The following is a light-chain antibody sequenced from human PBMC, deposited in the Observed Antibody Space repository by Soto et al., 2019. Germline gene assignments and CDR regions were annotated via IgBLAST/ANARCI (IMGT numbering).Light chain of an antibody. CDR3: SSYTSCSTRV. Sequence: ALTQPASVSGSPGQSITISCTGTSSDVGGYNYVSWYQQHPGKAPKLMIYEVSNRPSGVSNRFSGSKSGNTASLTISGLQAEDEADYYCSSYTSCSTRVFGGGTKLTVL. V-gene: IGLV2-14*01. CDR1: SSDVGGYNY. J-gene: IGLJ3*02. CDR2: EVS.